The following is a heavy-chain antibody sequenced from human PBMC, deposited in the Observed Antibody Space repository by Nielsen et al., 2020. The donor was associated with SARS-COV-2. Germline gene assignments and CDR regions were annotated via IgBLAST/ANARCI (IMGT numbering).Heavy chain of an antibody. CDR3: ARDGVLNCSSTSCYVAYYFDY. D-gene: IGHD2-2*01. J-gene: IGHJ4*02. V-gene: IGHV3-30-3*01. Sequence: SLKISCAASGFTFSSYAMHWVRQAPGKGLEWVAVISYDGSNKYYADSVKGRFTISRDNSKNTLYLQMNSLRAEDTAVYYCARDGVLNCSSTSCYVAYYFDYWGQGTLVTVSS. CDR1: GFTFSSYA. CDR2: ISYDGSNK.